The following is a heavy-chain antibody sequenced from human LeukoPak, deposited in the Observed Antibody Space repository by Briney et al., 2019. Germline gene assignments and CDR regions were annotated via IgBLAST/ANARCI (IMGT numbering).Heavy chain of an antibody. J-gene: IGHJ4*02. CDR3: AREYTSGSYYIDY. Sequence: GGSLRLSCAASGFTFSDYYMSWIRQAPRKGLEWVSYISSSSPTMYYADSVKGRFSISRDNAKNSLYLQMNSLRAEDTAMYYCAREYTSGSYYIDYWGQGTLVTVSS. CDR1: GFTFSDYY. V-gene: IGHV3-11*01. D-gene: IGHD3-10*01. CDR2: ISSSSPTM.